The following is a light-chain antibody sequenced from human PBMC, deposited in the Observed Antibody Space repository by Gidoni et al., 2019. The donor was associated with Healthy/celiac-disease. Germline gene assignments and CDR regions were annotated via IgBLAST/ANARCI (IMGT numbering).Light chain of an antibody. CDR3: QQLNSYA. J-gene: IGKJ5*01. V-gene: IGKV1-9*01. CDR2: AAS. Sequence: DIQLTQSPSCRSASVGDRVTITCRASQGISSYLAWYQQKPGKAPKRLIYAASTLQSGVLSRFSGSGSGTEFTLTISSLQPEDFATYYCQQLNSYAFGQGTRLEIK. CDR1: QGISSY.